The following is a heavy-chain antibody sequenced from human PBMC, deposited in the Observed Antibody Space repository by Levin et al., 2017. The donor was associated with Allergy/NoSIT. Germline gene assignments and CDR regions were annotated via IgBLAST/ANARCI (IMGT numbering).Heavy chain of an antibody. CDR1: GFTFSSYA. CDR2: ISGSGGST. CDR3: AKVTAIPYYFDY. V-gene: IGHV3-23*01. D-gene: IGHD2-21*02. Sequence: SCAASGFTFSSYAMSWVRQAPGKGLEWVSAISGSGGSTYYADSVKGRFTISRDNSKNTLYLQMNSLRAEDTAVYYCAKVTAIPYYFDYWGQGTLVTVSS. J-gene: IGHJ4*02.